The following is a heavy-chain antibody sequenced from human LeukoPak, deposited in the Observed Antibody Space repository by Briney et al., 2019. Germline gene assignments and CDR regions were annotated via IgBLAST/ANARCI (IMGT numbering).Heavy chain of an antibody. V-gene: IGHV3-30-3*01. CDR3: AREFSIAAGGIAYGMDV. D-gene: IGHD6-13*01. Sequence: PGGSLRLSCAASGFTFSSYAMHWVRQAPGKGLEWVAVISYDGSNKYYADSVKGRFTISRDNSKNTLYLQMNSLRAEDTAVYYCAREFSIAAGGIAYGMDVWGQGTTVTVSS. CDR2: ISYDGSNK. CDR1: GFTFSSYA. J-gene: IGHJ6*02.